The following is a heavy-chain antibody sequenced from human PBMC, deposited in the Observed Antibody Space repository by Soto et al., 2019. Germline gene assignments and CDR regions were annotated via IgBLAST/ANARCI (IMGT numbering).Heavy chain of an antibody. Sequence: PGGSLRLSCAASGFTFSSYGMLWVRQAPGKGLEWVAVIWYDGSNKYYADSVKGRFTISRDNSKNTLYLQMNSLRAEDTAVYYCARDPYSSSSLGYCTNGVCYPPTDVWGQGTTVTVSS. V-gene: IGHV3-33*01. CDR1: GFTFSSYG. CDR3: ARDPYSSSSLGYCTNGVCYPPTDV. D-gene: IGHD2-8*01. J-gene: IGHJ6*02. CDR2: IWYDGSNK.